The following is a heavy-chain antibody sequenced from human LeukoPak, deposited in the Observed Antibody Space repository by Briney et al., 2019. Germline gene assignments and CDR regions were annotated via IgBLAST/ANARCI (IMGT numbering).Heavy chain of an antibody. J-gene: IGHJ4*02. CDR3: ASLASVAFDY. Sequence: ASVKVSCKASGYTFTGQYIHFLRQAPAQGLEWMGWIDPKNGVTNYAAKFQGRVALTRDTSISTAYLELSRLRSDDTAVYYCASLASVAFDYWGQGTLVTVSS. D-gene: IGHD6-19*01. V-gene: IGHV1-2*02. CDR2: IDPKNGVT. CDR1: GYTFTGQY.